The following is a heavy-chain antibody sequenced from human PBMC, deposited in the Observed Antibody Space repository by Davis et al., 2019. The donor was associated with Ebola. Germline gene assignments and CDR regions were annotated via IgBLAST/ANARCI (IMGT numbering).Heavy chain of an antibody. J-gene: IGHJ4*02. CDR1: GYIFTSYA. CDR3: ARDDYGDYGYFDY. V-gene: IGHV1-3*01. CDR2: INAGNGNT. Sequence: ASVKVSCKASGYIFTSYAMHWVRQAPGQRLEWMGWINAGNGNTKYSQKFQGRVTITRDTSASTTYMELSSLRSEDTAVYYCARDDYGDYGYFDYWGQGTLVTVSS. D-gene: IGHD4-17*01.